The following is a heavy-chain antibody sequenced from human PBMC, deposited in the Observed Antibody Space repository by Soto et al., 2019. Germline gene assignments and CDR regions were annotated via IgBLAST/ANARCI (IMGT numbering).Heavy chain of an antibody. D-gene: IGHD6-19*01. CDR3: ARCVGAVAGSN. Sequence: GGPLRLSCVASGFTLSSYWMSWVRQAPGKGPEWVANIKGDGSEKYYADSVKGRFTISRDNAKNSLLLEMNSLRAEDTALYYCARCVGAVAGSNLGQGTLVTVS. CDR1: GFTLSSYW. J-gene: IGHJ1*01. CDR2: IKGDGSEK. V-gene: IGHV3-7*05.